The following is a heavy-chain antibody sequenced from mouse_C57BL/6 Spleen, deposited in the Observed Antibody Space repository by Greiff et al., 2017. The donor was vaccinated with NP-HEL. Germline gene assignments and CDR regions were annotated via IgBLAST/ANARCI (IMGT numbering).Heavy chain of an antibody. Sequence: LQESGAELVKPGASVRISCKASGYAFSSYWMNWVKQRPGKGLEWIGQIYPGDGDTNYNGKFKGKATLTADKSSSTAYMQLSSLTSEDSAVYFCARSLYSNYGFAYWGQGTLVTVSA. CDR2: IYPGDGDT. D-gene: IGHD2-5*01. J-gene: IGHJ3*01. CDR1: GYAFSSYW. CDR3: ARSLYSNYGFAY. V-gene: IGHV1-80*01.